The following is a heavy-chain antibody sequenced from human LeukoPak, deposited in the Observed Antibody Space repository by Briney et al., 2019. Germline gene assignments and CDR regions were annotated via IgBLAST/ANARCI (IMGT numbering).Heavy chain of an antibody. D-gene: IGHD2-2*01. CDR3: ARVTPSCSSTSCYLYYYGMDV. J-gene: IGHJ6*02. V-gene: IGHV3-21*01. Sequence: PGGSLRLSCAASGFIFSSYSMNWVRQAPGKGLEWVSSISSSSSYIYYADSVKGRFTISRDNAKNSLYLQMNSLRAEDTAVYYCARVTPSCSSTSCYLYYYGMDVWGQGTTVTVSS. CDR1: GFIFSSYS. CDR2: ISSSSSYI.